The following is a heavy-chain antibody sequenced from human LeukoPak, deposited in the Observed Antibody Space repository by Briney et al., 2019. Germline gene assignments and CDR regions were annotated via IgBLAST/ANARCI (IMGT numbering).Heavy chain of an antibody. V-gene: IGHV1-46*01. CDR2: INPSGGST. CDR3: ARTYSSTSDPYNCFDP. D-gene: IGHD6-13*01. Sequence: ASVKVSCKASGYTFTSYYMHWVRQAPGQGLEWMGIINPSGGSTSYAQKFQGRVTMTRDMSTSTVYMELRSLRSEDTAGYYLARTYSSTSDPYNCFDPWGQGTLVTVSS. CDR1: GYTFTSYY. J-gene: IGHJ5*02.